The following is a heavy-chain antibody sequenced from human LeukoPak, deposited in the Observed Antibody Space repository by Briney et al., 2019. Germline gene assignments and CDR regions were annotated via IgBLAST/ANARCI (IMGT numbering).Heavy chain of an antibody. CDR2: IYYSGST. V-gene: IGHV4-30-4*01. CDR1: GGSISSGDYS. CDR3: AREAPDILTGYHFYYFDY. Sequence: PSETLSITCTVSGGSISSGDYSWSWIRQPPGKGLEWIGYIYYSGSTYYNPSLKSRVTISVDTSKNQFSLKLSSVTAADTAVYYCAREAPDILTGYHFYYFDYWGQGALVTVSS. D-gene: IGHD3-9*01. J-gene: IGHJ4*02.